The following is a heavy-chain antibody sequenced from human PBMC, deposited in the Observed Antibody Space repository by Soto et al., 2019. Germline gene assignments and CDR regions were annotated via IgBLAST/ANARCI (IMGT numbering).Heavy chain of an antibody. J-gene: IGHJ4*02. CDR3: AGDTAMVGFLDY. CDR2: IYTSGSP. CDR1: GGSISNYY. V-gene: IGHV4-4*07. D-gene: IGHD5-18*01. Sequence: SETLSLTCTVSGGSISNYYWSWIRQPAGKGLEWIGRIYTSGSPSYNPSLKSRVTMSVDTSKNQFSLKLSSVTAADTALYYCAGDTAMVGFLDYWGQGTLVTVSS.